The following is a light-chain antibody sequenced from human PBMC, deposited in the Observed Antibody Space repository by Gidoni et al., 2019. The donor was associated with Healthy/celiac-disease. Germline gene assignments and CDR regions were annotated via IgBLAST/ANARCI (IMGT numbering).Light chain of an antibody. J-gene: IGKJ1*01. CDR1: QGISSY. Sequence: QLTQSPSFLSASPGDRVTITRWASQGISSYSACYQPKPGKAPKLLIYAASTLQSGVPSRFISSRSGAKFTLTISSLQHEDFATDYCQQLNSYPQGTFGQGTKVEIK. V-gene: IGKV1-9*01. CDR3: QQLNSYPQGT. CDR2: AAS.